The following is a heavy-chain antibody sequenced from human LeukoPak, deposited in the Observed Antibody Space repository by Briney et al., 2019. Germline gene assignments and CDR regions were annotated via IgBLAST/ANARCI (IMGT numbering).Heavy chain of an antibody. CDR3: ARFLSGNAFDI. D-gene: IGHD6-13*01. Sequence: GESLKISCAASGFTFSSYSMNWVRQAPGKGLEWVSSISSSSSYIYYADSVKGRFTISRDNAKNSLYLQMNSLRAEDTAVYYCARFLSGNAFDIWGQGTMVTVSS. J-gene: IGHJ3*02. CDR2: ISSSSSYI. V-gene: IGHV3-21*01. CDR1: GFTFSSYS.